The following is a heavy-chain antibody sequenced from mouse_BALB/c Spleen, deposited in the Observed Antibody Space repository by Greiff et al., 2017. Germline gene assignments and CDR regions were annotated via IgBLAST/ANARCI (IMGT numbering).Heavy chain of an antibody. CDR3: ARHFNYDYDDWFAY. J-gene: IGHJ3*01. Sequence: EVKLVESGGGLVKPGGSLKLSCAASGFTFSSYAMSWVRQTPEQRLEWVATISSGGSYTYYPDSVKGRFTISRDNAKNTLYLQMSSLRSEDTAMYYCARHFNYDYDDWFAYWGQGTLVTVSA. V-gene: IGHV5-9-3*01. CDR1: GFTFSSYA. D-gene: IGHD2-4*01. CDR2: ISSGGSYT.